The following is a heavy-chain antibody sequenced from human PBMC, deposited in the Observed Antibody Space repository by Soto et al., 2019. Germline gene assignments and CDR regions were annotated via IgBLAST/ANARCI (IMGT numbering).Heavy chain of an antibody. CDR2: INHSGST. V-gene: IGHV4-34*01. J-gene: IGHJ5*02. CDR3: ARMAQSSGWYRVVWFDP. D-gene: IGHD6-19*01. CDR1: GGSFSGYY. Sequence: QVQLQQWGAGLLKPSETLSLTCAVYGGSFSGYYWSWIRQPPGKGLEWNGEINHSGSTNYNPSLKRRVTISVDTPKNRSSLKLSSVTAADTAVYDCARMAQSSGWYRVVWFDPWGQGTLVTVSS.